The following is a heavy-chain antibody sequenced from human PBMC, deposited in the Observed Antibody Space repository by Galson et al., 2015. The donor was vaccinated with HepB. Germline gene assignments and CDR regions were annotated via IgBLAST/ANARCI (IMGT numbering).Heavy chain of an antibody. CDR2: IWYDGSNK. CDR1: GFTFSSYG. D-gene: IGHD7-27*01. V-gene: IGHV3-33*08. Sequence: SLRLSCAASGFTFSSYGMHWVRQAPGKGLEWVAVIWYDGSNKYYADSVKGRFTISRDNSKNTLYLQMNSLRAEDTAVYYCARELRTGDRLDYWGQGTLVTVSS. J-gene: IGHJ4*02. CDR3: ARELRTGDRLDY.